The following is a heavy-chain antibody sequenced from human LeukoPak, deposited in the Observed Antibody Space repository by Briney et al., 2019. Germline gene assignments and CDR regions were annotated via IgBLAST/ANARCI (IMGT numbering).Heavy chain of an antibody. D-gene: IGHD5-18*01. CDR3: ARKPDGHRYGIDY. J-gene: IGHJ4*01. Sequence: SETLSLTCDVSGDSISSSNWWTWIRQPPGKGLEWIGYIFYSGSTHYNPSIKSRVSMSVDTSKSQSSLKLSSVTAVDTAVYYCARKPDGHRYGIDYWGHGTLVTVSS. CDR2: IFYSGST. V-gene: IGHV4-28*01. CDR1: GDSISSSNW.